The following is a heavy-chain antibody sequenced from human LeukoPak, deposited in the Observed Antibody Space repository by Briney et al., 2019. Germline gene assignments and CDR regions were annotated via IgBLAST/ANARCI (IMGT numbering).Heavy chain of an antibody. J-gene: IGHJ6*04. CDR3: ARPLRPQLVYYYYGMDV. V-gene: IGHV3-23*01. CDR1: GFTFSSYA. D-gene: IGHD3-10*01. CDR2: ISGSGGST. Sequence: PGGSLRLSCAASGFTFSSYAMSWVRQAPGEGLEWGSSISGSGGSTYYADSVKGRFTISRENSKNTLYLQMNSLRAEDTAVYYCARPLRPQLVYYYYGMDVWGEGTTVTVSS.